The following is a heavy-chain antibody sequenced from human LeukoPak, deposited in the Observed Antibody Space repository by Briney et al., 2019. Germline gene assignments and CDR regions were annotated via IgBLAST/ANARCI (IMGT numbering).Heavy chain of an antibody. J-gene: IGHJ4*02. Sequence: GGSLRLSCAASGFTVGSTSMNWVPQAPGKGLEWVSVLYSSGNTYYADSVKGRFTISRDNSKNTLFLQMNGLRAEDTAVYYCARRNCSSASCYVDYWGQGTLVTVSS. CDR3: ARRNCSSASCYVDY. CDR1: GFTVGSTS. CDR2: LYSSGNT. V-gene: IGHV3-66*04. D-gene: IGHD2-2*01.